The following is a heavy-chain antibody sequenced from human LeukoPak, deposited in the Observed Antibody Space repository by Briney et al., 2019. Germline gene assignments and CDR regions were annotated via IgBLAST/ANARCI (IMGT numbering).Heavy chain of an antibody. CDR1: GFTFSDSY. Sequence: GGSLRLSCAASGFTFSDSYMTWVRQAPGKGLEWLSYISGNSGDTNYADSVKGRFTISRDNAENSLYLQMNSLRVKDTAVYYCARDPRTVRIWGQGTLVTVSS. D-gene: IGHD1-1*01. J-gene: IGHJ4*02. V-gene: IGHV3-11*06. CDR2: ISGNSGDT. CDR3: ARDPRTVRI.